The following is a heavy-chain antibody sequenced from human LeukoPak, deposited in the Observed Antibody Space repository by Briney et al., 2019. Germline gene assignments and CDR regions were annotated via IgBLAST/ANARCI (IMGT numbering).Heavy chain of an antibody. CDR2: IGAAGAHT. D-gene: IGHD1-14*01. V-gene: IGHV3-64*02. CDR3: ARELGGTKTGGFDI. J-gene: IGHJ3*02. Sequence: QPGGSLRLSCAASGSRFSYHDMHWVRQAPGKGLEFVSSIGAAGAHTFYADSVEGRFTISRDNFQSTMYLQMDGLRPEDSAVYYCARELGGTKTGGFDIWGQGTVVTVSS. CDR1: GSRFSYHD.